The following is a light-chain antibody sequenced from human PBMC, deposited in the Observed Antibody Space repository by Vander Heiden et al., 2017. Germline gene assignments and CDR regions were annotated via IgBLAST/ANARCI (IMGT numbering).Light chain of an antibody. J-gene: IGLJ2*01. Sequence: QSVLTQPPSVSGAPGQRVTISCTGSRSNLGAGYDVHWYQLLPGTAPKLLICGNNNRPSGVPDRFSGSKSGTSASLAITGLQAEDEADYYCQYFDSILRGGLFGGGTKLTVL. V-gene: IGLV1-40*01. CDR2: GNN. CDR1: RSNLGAGYD. CDR3: QYFDSILRGGL.